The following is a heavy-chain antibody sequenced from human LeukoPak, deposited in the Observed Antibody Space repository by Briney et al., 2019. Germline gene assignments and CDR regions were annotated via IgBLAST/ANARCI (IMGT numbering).Heavy chain of an antibody. J-gene: IGHJ5*02. CDR1: GYTFTGYY. CDR3: ARDLSTAIRYSGSPPWFDP. Sequence: ASVKVSCKASGYTFTGYYMHWVRQAPGQGLEWMGWINPNSGGTNYAQKFQGRVTMTRDTSISTAYMELSRLRSDDTAVYYCARDLSTAIRYSGSPPWFDPWGQGTMVTVSS. CDR2: INPNSGGT. V-gene: IGHV1-2*02. D-gene: IGHD5-12*01.